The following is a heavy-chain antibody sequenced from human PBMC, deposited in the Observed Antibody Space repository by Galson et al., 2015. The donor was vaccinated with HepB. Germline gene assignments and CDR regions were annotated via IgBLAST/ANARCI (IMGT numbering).Heavy chain of an antibody. J-gene: IGHJ5*02. D-gene: IGHD3-10*01. CDR1: GFTFSSYA. CDR3: AKGVWAEVRRNWFDP. CDR2: ISGSGGST. V-gene: IGHV3-23*01. Sequence: SLRLSCAASGFTFSSYAMSWVRQAPGKGLEWVSAISGSGGSTYYADSVKGRFTISRDNSKNTLYLQMNSLRAEDTAVYYCAKGVWAEVRRNWFDPWGQGTLVTVSS.